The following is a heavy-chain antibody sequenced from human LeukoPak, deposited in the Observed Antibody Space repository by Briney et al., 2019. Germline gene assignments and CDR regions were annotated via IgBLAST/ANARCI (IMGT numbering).Heavy chain of an antibody. Sequence: PSETLSLTCTVSGGSINTYYWSWIRQPPGKGLEWIGFIYYSGSTNYNPSLKSRVTISVDTSKNQFSLKLNSVTAADTAVYYCVRSYSSSWYGDFQHRGQGTLVTVSS. CDR3: VRSYSSSWYGDFQH. J-gene: IGHJ1*01. V-gene: IGHV4-59*01. CDR1: GGSINTYY. D-gene: IGHD6-13*01. CDR2: IYYSGST.